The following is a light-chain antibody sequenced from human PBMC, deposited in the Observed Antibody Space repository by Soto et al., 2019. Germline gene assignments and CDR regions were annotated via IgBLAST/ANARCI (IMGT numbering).Light chain of an antibody. CDR1: QDISNY. CDR2: DAS. J-gene: IGKJ5*01. CDR3: QQYESLPLT. V-gene: IGKV1-33*01. Sequence: DIQMTQSPSSLSASVGDRVTITCQASQDISNYLNWYQQKPGKAPKLLIYDASNLETGVPARFSGSGSGTEFTLTISSLQPEDFATYYCQQYESLPLTFGQGTRLEIK.